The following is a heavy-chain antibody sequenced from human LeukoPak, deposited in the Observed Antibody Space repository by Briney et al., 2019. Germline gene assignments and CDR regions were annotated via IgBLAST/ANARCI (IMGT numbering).Heavy chain of an antibody. CDR1: GYSFTGYY. CDR3: ARAVYTSMVHIDS. V-gene: IGHV1-46*01. D-gene: IGHD5-18*01. CDR2: INPHNGDT. Sequence: ASVKVSCKASGYSFTGYYMHWVRQAAGQGLEWMGLINPHNGDTKYAQSFQGRLTLTRDTSTSTLYMELGSLRSEDTAVYYCARAVYTSMVHIDSWGQGTLVTVSS. J-gene: IGHJ4*02.